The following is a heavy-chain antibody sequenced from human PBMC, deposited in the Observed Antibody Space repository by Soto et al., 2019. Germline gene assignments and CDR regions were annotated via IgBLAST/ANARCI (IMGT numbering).Heavy chain of an antibody. J-gene: IGHJ4*02. D-gene: IGHD3-16*01. Sequence: EVQLLESGGGLIQPGGSLKLSCAASEFTLRNYAMAWVRQAPGKGLEWVSSISGTGSDTFYADSVRGRFTISRDNSRNTLSLQMDSLRAEDTAVYFCARGTADDPRVYDFWGLGTLVTVSS. V-gene: IGHV3-23*01. CDR1: EFTLRNYA. CDR2: ISGTGSDT. CDR3: ARGTADDPRVYDF.